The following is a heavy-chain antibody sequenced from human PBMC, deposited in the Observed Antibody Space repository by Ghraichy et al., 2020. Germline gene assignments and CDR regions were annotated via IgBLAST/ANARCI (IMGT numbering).Heavy chain of an antibody. D-gene: IGHD4-17*01. V-gene: IGHV3-66*01. CDR1: GFTVSSNY. CDR3: AREGGSYGDSHWYFDL. J-gene: IGHJ2*01. Sequence: GGSLRLSCAASGFTVSSNYMSWVRQAPGKGLEWVSVIYSGGSTYYADSVKGRFTISRDNSKNTLYLQMNSLRAEDTAVYYCAREGGSYGDSHWYFDLWGRGTLVTVSS. CDR2: IYSGGST.